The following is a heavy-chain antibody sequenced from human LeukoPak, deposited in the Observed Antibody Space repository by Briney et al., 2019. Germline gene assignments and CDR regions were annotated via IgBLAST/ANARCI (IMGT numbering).Heavy chain of an antibody. J-gene: IGHJ6*02. V-gene: IGHV4-59*01. CDR3: ARDRQPSWYRGLDV. CDR2: IYSSGTT. CDR1: GDTISTSY. D-gene: IGHD6-13*01. Sequence: SETLSLTCTVSGDTISTSYWSWIRQPPGKGLEWIGHIYSSGTTKYNPSLSGRVTISVDTSKNQLYLQLTAVTAADTAVYYCARDRQPSWYRGLDVWGQGTTVTVSS.